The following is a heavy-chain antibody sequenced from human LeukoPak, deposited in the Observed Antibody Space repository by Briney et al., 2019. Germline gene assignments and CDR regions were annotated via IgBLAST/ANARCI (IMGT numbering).Heavy chain of an antibody. CDR2: IYSSGST. Sequence: PSETLSLTCSVSGGSISSYYWSWIRQPAGKGLEWIGRIYSSGSTNYNPSLKTRVTMSLDTSKNQFSPNLTTVTAADTAVYYCARTSARGAQFDYWGQGTLVTVSS. CDR3: ARTSARGAQFDY. J-gene: IGHJ4*02. CDR1: GGSISSYY. V-gene: IGHV4-4*07. D-gene: IGHD3-10*01.